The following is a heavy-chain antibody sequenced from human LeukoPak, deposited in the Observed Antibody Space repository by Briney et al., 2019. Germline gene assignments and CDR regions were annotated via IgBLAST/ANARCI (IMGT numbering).Heavy chain of an antibody. D-gene: IGHD5-24*01. CDR3: ARGAYNLSPYYMAV. Sequence: GGSLRLSCAASGFTFSSYWMHWVRQAPGKGLVWVSRINSDGSTTSYADSVKGRFTISRDNAKNTLYLQMNSLRAEDTAVYYCARGAYNLSPYYMAVWGKGTTVTISS. J-gene: IGHJ6*03. V-gene: IGHV3-74*01. CDR2: INSDGSTT. CDR1: GFTFSSYW.